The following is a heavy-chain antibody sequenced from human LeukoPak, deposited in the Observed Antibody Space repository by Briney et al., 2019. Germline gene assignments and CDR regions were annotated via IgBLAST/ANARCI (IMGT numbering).Heavy chain of an antibody. CDR3: ARGVTAVAGIDY. CDR2: ISYDGSNK. CDR1: GFTFSSYA. D-gene: IGHD6-19*01. V-gene: IGHV3-30*04. J-gene: IGHJ4*02. Sequence: GGSLRLSCAASGFTFSSYAMHWVRQAPGKGLEWVAVISYDGSNKYYADSVKGRFTISRDNSKNTLYLQMNSLRAEDTAVYYCARGVTAVAGIDYWAQGTLVTVSS.